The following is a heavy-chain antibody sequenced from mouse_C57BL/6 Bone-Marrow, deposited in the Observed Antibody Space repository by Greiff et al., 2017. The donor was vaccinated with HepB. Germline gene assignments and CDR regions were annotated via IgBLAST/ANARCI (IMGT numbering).Heavy chain of an antibody. D-gene: IGHD2-4*01. CDR3: TRDRDYDWYFDV. CDR1: GFTFSSYA. V-gene: IGHV5-9-1*02. Sequence: EVKLVESGGDLVKPGGSLKLSCAASGFTFSSYAMSWVRQTPEKRLEWVAYISSGGDYIYYADTVKGRFTISRDNARNTLYLQMSSLKSEDTAMYYCTRDRDYDWYFDVWGTGTTVTVSS. CDR2: ISSGGDYI. J-gene: IGHJ1*03.